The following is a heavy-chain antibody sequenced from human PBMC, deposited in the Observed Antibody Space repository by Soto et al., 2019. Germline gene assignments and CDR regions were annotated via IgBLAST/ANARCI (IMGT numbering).Heavy chain of an antibody. D-gene: IGHD3-3*01. CDR3: TRDGNLVLRFLEWLLRKYNWFDP. CDR2: IRSKAYGGTT. J-gene: IGHJ5*02. CDR1: GFTFGDYA. V-gene: IGHV3-49*03. Sequence: GGSLRLSCTASGFTFGDYAMSWFRQAPGKGLEWVGFIRSKAYGGTTEYAASVKGRFTISRDDSKSIAYLQMNSLKTEDTAVYYCTRDGNLVLRFLEWLLRKYNWFDPWGQGTLVTVSS.